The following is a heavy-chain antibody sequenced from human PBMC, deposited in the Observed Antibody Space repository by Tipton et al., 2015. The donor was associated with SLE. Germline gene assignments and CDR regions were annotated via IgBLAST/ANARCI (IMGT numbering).Heavy chain of an antibody. CDR3: ARGSIPAGAFDI. J-gene: IGHJ3*02. V-gene: IGHV4-34*01. D-gene: IGHD2-2*01. Sequence: TLSLTCAVYGGSFSDYYWSWIRQPPGKGLEWIGEINHSGSTNYNPSLKSRVTISVDTSKNQFSLKLSSVTAADTAVYYCARGSIPAGAFDIWGQGTMVTVSS. CDR2: INHSGST. CDR1: GGSFSDYY.